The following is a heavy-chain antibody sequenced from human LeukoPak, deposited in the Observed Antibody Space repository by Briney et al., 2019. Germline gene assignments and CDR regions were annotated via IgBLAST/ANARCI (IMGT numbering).Heavy chain of an antibody. CDR2: MNPNSGNT. J-gene: IGHJ6*03. CDR1: GYTFTSYD. V-gene: IGHV1-8*03. CDR3: ARGSRSSYYYYMDV. D-gene: IGHD6-13*01. Sequence: ASVKVSCKASGYTFTSYDINWVRQATGQGLEWMGWMNPNSGNTGYAQKFQGRVTITRNTSISTAYMELSSLRSEDTAVYYCARGSRSSYYYYMDVWGKGPRSPSP.